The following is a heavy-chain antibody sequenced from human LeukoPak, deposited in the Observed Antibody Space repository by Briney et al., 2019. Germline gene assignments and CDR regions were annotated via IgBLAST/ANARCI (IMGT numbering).Heavy chain of an antibody. Sequence: GGSLRLSCAASGFTFSSYWMHWVRQAPGKGLVWVSRINSDGSSTSYADSVMGRFTISRDNAKNTLYLQMNSLRAEDTAVYYCARGGEVLLWFGELSWFDPWGQGTLVTVSS. CDR2: INSDGSST. CDR1: GFTFSSYW. J-gene: IGHJ5*02. D-gene: IGHD3-10*01. V-gene: IGHV3-74*01. CDR3: ARGGEVLLWFGELSWFDP.